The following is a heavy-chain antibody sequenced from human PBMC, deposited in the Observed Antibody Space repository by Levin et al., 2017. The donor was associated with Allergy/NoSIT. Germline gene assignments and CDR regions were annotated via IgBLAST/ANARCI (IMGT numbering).Heavy chain of an antibody. Sequence: GGSLRLSCAASGFTFDDYAMHWVRQAPGKGLEWVSSISWISGSIGYADSVKGRFTISRDNAKNSLYLQMNSLRPEDSALYYCAKGGGSGWNSECDSWGQGALVTVSS. V-gene: IGHV3-9*01. J-gene: IGHJ4*02. CDR1: GFTFDDYA. CDR3: AKGGGSGWNSECDS. D-gene: IGHD6-19*01. CDR2: ISWISGSI.